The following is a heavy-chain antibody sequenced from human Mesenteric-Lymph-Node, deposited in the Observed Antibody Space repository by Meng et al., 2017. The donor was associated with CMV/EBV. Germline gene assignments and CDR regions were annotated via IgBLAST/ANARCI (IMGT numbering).Heavy chain of an antibody. J-gene: IGHJ4*02. CDR1: GFTFDDYS. Sequence: GESLKISCAASGFTFDDYSMHWVRQTPGKGLEWVGRIKSKTDGGTTDYAAPVKGRFTISRDDSKNTLYLQMNSLKTEDTAVYYCTTDPFDYWGQGTLVTVSS. V-gene: IGHV3-15*01. CDR3: TTDPFDY. CDR2: IKSKTDGGTT.